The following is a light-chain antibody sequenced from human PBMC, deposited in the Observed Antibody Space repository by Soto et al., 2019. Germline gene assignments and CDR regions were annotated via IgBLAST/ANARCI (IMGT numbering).Light chain of an antibody. CDR3: CSFAGSSTVV. V-gene: IGLV2-23*01. J-gene: IGLJ2*01. Sequence: QPASVSGSPGQSITISCTGTSSDVGSYNLVSWYQQHPGKAPKLMIYEGSKRPSGVSNRFSGSKSGNTASLTISGLQAEDEADYYCCSFAGSSTVVFGGGTKLTVL. CDR2: EGS. CDR1: SSDVGSYNL.